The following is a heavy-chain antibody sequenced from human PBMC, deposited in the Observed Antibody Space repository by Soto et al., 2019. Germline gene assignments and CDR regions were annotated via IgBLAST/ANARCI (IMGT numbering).Heavy chain of an antibody. CDR2: ISYDGSNK. Sequence: GGSLRLSCTASGFTFSSYGMHWVRQAPGKGLEWVAVISYDGSNKYYADSVKGRFTISRDNSKNTLYLQMNSLRAEDTAVYYCAKDLYSSSSDYYYGMDAWGQGTTVTAP. CDR3: AKDLYSSSSDYYYGMDA. D-gene: IGHD6-6*01. J-gene: IGHJ6*02. V-gene: IGHV3-30*18. CDR1: GFTFSSYG.